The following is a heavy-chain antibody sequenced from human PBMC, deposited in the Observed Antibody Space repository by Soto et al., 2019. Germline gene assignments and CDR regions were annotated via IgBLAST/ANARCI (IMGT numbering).Heavy chain of an antibody. D-gene: IGHD3-3*01. J-gene: IGHJ3*01. Sequence: QVQLVQSGAEVKKPGSSVKVSCKASGGTFSSYAISWVRQAPGQGLEWMGGIIPIFGTANYAQKFQGRVTITADESTSTDYMELSSLRSEDTAVYYCATPLPRKIFGVVTHEDAFDFWGQGTMVTVSS. CDR1: GGTFSSYA. V-gene: IGHV1-69*01. CDR2: IIPIFGTA. CDR3: ATPLPRKIFGVVTHEDAFDF.